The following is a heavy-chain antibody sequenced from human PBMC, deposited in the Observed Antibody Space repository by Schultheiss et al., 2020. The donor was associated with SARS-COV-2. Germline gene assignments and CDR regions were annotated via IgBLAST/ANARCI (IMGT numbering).Heavy chain of an antibody. D-gene: IGHD4-17*01. V-gene: IGHV3-23*01. Sequence: GESLKISCAASGFTFSSYAMSWVRQAPGKGLEWVSAIRGSGGSTYYADSVKGRFTISRDNSKNTLYLQMNSLRAEDTAVYYCAKGHSTVTRGYWGQGTLVTVSS. J-gene: IGHJ4*02. CDR1: GFTFSSYA. CDR3: AKGHSTVTRGY. CDR2: IRGSGGST.